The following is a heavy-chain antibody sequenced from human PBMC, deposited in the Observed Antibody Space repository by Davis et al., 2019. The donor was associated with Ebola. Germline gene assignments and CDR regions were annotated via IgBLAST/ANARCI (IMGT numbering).Heavy chain of an antibody. CDR2: FNPHNGNT. CDR3: ARAQFPTTSDH. V-gene: IGHV1-18*04. D-gene: IGHD1-1*01. J-gene: IGHJ4*02. CDR1: GYTFTSYG. Sequence: ASAQVSCKASGYTFTSYGISWVRQAPGQGLEWMGWFNPHNGNTNYAQNVQGRVTMTTDTSTSTAYMEVGSLRSDDTAVYYCARAQFPTTSDHWGQGTLGTGSS.